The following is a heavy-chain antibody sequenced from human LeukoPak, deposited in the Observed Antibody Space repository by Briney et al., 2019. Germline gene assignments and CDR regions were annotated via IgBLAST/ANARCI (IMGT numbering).Heavy chain of an antibody. CDR3: ARYGSRDGDYYYYGMDV. V-gene: IGHV1-69*01. D-gene: IGHD5-24*01. CDR1: GGTFSSYA. Sequence: ASVKVSCKASGGTFSSYAISWVRQAPGQGLEWVGGIIPIFGTANYAQKFQGRVTITADESTSTAYMELSSLRSEDTAVYYCARYGSRDGDYYYYGMDVWGKGTTVTVSS. J-gene: IGHJ6*04. CDR2: IIPIFGTA.